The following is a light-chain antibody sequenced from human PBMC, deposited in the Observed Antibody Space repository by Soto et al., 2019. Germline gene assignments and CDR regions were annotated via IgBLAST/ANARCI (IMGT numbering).Light chain of an antibody. CDR1: SSNLGAGSD. CDR3: QSYDTSLSGCV. J-gene: IGLJ1*01. V-gene: IGLV1-40*01. CDR2: GNR. Sequence: QSVLTQPPSVSGAPGLRVTISCTGGSSNLGAGSDVHWYQQLPGTAPKLLIYGNRYRPSGVPYRFSGSKSGTSASLAITGLQAEDEADYYCQSYDTSLSGCVFGTGTKLTVL.